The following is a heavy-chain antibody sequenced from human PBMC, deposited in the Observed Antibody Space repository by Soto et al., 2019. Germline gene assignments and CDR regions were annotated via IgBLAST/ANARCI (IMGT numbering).Heavy chain of an antibody. CDR2: INPTGSYT. CDR3: ARGHHSMDV. J-gene: IGHJ6*02. CDR1: GFTFSDHY. V-gene: IGHV3-11*06. Sequence: PGGSLRLSCAASGFTFSDHYMSWIRQAPGKGLEWISYINPTGSYTHYADSVRGRFIISRDNTDNSLYLQMNSLRAEDTALYYCARGHHSMDVWGQGARV.